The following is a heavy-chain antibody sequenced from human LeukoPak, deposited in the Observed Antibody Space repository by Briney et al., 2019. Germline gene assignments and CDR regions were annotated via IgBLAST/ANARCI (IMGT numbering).Heavy chain of an antibody. D-gene: IGHD2-2*01. CDR1: GFTLSSYG. V-gene: IGHV3-21*03. CDR2: ISTISSYI. CDR3: TTRPSSASTPVIVA. Sequence: PGGSLRLSCAASGFTLSSYGINWVRQAPGKGLERVSSISTISSYIAYADSVKGRFTISRDNAKNSVYLQMNSLKTEDTAVYYCTTRPSSASTPVIVAWGQGTLVTVSS. J-gene: IGHJ5*02.